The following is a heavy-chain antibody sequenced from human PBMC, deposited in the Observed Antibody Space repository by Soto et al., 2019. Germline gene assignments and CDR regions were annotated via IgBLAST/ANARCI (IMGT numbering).Heavy chain of an antibody. CDR3: ARDGSTYYYDSSGYYYDY. J-gene: IGHJ4*02. CDR1: GFTFSSYW. Sequence: GGSLRLSCAASGFTFSSYWMSWVRQAPGKGLEWVANIKQDGSEKYYVDSVKGRFTISRDNAKNSLYLQMNSLRAEDTAVYYCARDGSTYYYDSSGYYYDYWGQGTLVTVSS. D-gene: IGHD3-22*01. V-gene: IGHV3-7*05. CDR2: IKQDGSEK.